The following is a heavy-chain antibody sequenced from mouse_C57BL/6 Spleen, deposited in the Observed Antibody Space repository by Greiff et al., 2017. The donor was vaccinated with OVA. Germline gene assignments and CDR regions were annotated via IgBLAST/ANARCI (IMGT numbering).Heavy chain of an antibody. CDR1: GYTFTSYW. D-gene: IGHD1-1*01. CDR2: IHPNSGST. Sequence: VKLQQPGAELVKPGASVKLSCKASGYTFTSYWMHWVKQRPGQGLEWIGMIHPNSGSTNYNEKFKSKATLTVDKSSSTAYMQLSSLTSEDSAVYYCARGDGSSYFDYWGQGTTLTVSS. CDR3: ARGDGSSYFDY. V-gene: IGHV1-64*01. J-gene: IGHJ2*01.